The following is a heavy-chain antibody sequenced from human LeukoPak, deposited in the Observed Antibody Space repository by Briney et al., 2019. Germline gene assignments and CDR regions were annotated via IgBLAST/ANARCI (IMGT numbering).Heavy chain of an antibody. J-gene: IGHJ4*02. D-gene: IGHD3-16*02. CDR1: GGSLSSYY. V-gene: IGHV4-59*01. CDR2: IYNSGST. Sequence: SETQSLTCTVSGGSLSSYYWRWLRQPPAKGVEWIGYIYNSGSTNYSPSLKSRVTITVDTSKSQFSLRLSSVTAADTAVYYCARGGWLSSLDYWGQGTLVTVSS. CDR3: ARGGWLSSLDY.